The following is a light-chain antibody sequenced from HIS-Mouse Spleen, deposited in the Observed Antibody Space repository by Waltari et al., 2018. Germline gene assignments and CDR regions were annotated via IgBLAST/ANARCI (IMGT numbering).Light chain of an antibody. CDR2: EDS. V-gene: IGLV3-10*01. Sequence: SYELTQPPSVSVSPGQTARITCSGDALPKKYAYWYQQKSGQAPVLVIYEDSKRPSGMPERFSGASSGKMATLTISGAQVEDEADYYCYSTDSSGNWVFGGGTKLTVL. CDR3: YSTDSSGNWV. J-gene: IGLJ3*02. CDR1: ALPKKY.